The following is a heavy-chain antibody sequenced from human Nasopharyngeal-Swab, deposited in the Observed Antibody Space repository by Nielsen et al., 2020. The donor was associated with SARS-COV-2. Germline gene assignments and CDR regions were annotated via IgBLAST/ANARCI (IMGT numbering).Heavy chain of an antibody. D-gene: IGHD1-1*01. Sequence: SETLSLTCAVYGGSFSGHQWSWVRQPPGKGLEWIGEVSHGGGTNYNPSLKSRVTISVATSKNQFSLNLYSVTAADPAVYYCARNHNWGADAFDMWGQGTMVTVSS. J-gene: IGHJ3*02. CDR3: ARNHNWGADAFDM. CDR1: GGSFSGHQ. CDR2: VSHGGGT. V-gene: IGHV4-34*01.